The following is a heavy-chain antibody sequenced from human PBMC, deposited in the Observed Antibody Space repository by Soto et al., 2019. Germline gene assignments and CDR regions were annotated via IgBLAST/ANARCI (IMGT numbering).Heavy chain of an antibody. D-gene: IGHD2-8*01. CDR3: ARRGLIAGWFDP. CDR1: GGSISNPSYY. CDR2: IFYTGRT. Sequence: SETLSLTCTVSGGSISNPSYYWGWVRQPPGKGLEWIGDIFYTGRTYYSPSLKSRVTISVDTSKEQFSLNLTSVTAADTAVYYCARRGLIAGWFDPWGQGTLVTVSS. V-gene: IGHV4-39*01. J-gene: IGHJ5*02.